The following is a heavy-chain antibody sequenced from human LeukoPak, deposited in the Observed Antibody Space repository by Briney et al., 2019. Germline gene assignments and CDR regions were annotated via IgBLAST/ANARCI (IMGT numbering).Heavy chain of an antibody. J-gene: IGHJ5*02. D-gene: IGHD6-6*01. CDR3: ATAAARPLYNWFAP. V-gene: IGHV1-24*01. Sequence: ASVKVSCKVSGYTLTELSMHWVRQAPGKGLEWMGGFDPEDGETIYAQKFQGRVTMTEDTSTDTAYMDLSSLRSEDTAVYYCATAAARPLYNWFAPWGQGTLVTVSS. CDR2: FDPEDGET. CDR1: GYTLTELS.